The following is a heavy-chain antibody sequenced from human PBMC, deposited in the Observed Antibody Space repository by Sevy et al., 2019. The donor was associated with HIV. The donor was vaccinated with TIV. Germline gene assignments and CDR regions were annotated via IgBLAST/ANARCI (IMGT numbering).Heavy chain of an antibody. V-gene: IGHV3-23*01. CDR3: AKDRRITMVQGGIPIHDY. CDR1: GFTFSSYA. CDR2: ISGSGGST. J-gene: IGHJ4*02. D-gene: IGHD3-10*01. Sequence: GGSLRLSCAASGFTFSSYAMSWVRQAPGKGLEWVSAISGSGGSTYYADSVKGRFTISRDNSKNTLYLQMNSLRAEDTAVYYCAKDRRITMVQGGIPIHDYWGQGTLVTVSS.